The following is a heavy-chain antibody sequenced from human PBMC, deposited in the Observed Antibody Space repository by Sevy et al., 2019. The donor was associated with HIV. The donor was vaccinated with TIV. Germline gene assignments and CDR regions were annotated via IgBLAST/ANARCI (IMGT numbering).Heavy chain of an antibody. CDR1: GGSISSGGYY. Sequence: SETLSLTCTVSGGSISSGGYYWSWIRQHPGKGLEWIGYIYYSGSTYYNPSLKSRVTISVDTSKNQFSLKLSPVTAADTAVYYCARETPIQPHSFDIWGQGTMVTVSS. V-gene: IGHV4-31*03. CDR2: IYYSGST. CDR3: ARETPIQPHSFDI. J-gene: IGHJ3*02. D-gene: IGHD5-18*01.